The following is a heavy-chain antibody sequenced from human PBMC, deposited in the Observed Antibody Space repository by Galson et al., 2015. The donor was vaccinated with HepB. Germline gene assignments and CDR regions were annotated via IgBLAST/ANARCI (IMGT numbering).Heavy chain of an antibody. Sequence: SLRLSCAASGFTFRNYGMHWVRQAPGKGLEWVAVIWYDGSNTYYADSVKGRFTISRDNSKNTPYLQMSSLRAEDTAVYYCARDREYSNGPYNWFDPWGQGTLVTVSS. CDR2: IWYDGSNT. V-gene: IGHV3-33*01. CDR1: GFTFRNYG. D-gene: IGHD4-11*01. CDR3: ARDREYSNGPYNWFDP. J-gene: IGHJ5*02.